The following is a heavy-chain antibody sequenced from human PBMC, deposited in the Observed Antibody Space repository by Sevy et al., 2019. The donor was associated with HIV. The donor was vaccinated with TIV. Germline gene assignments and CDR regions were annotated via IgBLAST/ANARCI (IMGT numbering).Heavy chain of an antibody. CDR2: ISWNSGSI. V-gene: IGHV3-9*01. CDR3: AKGPLFSLPDSSGPFDY. CDR1: GFTFDDYA. J-gene: IGHJ4*02. D-gene: IGHD3-22*01. Sequence: GGSLRLSCAASGFTFDDYAMHWVRQAPGKGLEWVSGISWNSGSIGYADSVKGRFTISRDNAKNSLYLQMNSLRAEDTALYYCAKGPLFSLPDSSGPFDYSGQGTLVTVSS.